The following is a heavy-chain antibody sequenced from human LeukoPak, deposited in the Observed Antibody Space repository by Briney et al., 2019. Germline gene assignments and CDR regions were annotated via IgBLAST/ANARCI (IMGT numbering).Heavy chain of an antibody. D-gene: IGHD5-12*01. Sequence: SETLSLTCAVYGGSFSGYYWSWIRQPPGKGLEWIGEINHSGSTNYNPSLKSRVTISVDTSKNQFSLKLSSVTAADTAVYYCARVVGSGRIRNWFDPWGQGTLVTVSS. V-gene: IGHV4-34*01. CDR2: INHSGST. CDR3: ARVVGSGRIRNWFDP. CDR1: GGSFSGYY. J-gene: IGHJ5*02.